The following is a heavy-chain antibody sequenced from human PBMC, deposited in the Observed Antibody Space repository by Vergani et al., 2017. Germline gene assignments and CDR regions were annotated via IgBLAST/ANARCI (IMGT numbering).Heavy chain of an antibody. Sequence: EVQLLESGGGLVQPGGSLRLSCAASGFTFSSYAMSWVRQAPGKGLEWVSAISGSGGSTYYADSVKGRFTISSDNSKNTLYLQMNSLRAEDTAVYYCARDVVVPAATFGQDYWGQGTLVTVSS. CDR1: GFTFSSYA. J-gene: IGHJ4*02. CDR2: ISGSGGST. D-gene: IGHD2-2*01. V-gene: IGHV3-23*01. CDR3: ARDVVVPAATFGQDY.